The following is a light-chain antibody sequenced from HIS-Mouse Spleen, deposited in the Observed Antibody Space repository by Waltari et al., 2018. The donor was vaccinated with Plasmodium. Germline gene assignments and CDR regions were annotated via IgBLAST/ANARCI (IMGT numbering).Light chain of an antibody. CDR1: ALPKKY. CDR3: YSTDSSGNHRV. V-gene: IGLV3-10*01. Sequence: SYELTQPPSVSVSPGQTARITCYGDALPKKYAYWYQQKSGTAPVLVIYEDSKRPSGIPERFSGSSSGTMATLTISGAQVEDEADYYCYSTDSSGNHRVFGGGTKLTVL. CDR2: EDS. J-gene: IGLJ3*02.